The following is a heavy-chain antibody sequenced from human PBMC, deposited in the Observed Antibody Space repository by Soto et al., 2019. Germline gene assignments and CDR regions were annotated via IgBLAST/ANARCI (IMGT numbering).Heavy chain of an antibody. CDR1: GGTFSSYA. CDR3: AKDGRFNSWYSLIY. D-gene: IGHD6-13*01. CDR2: IIPIFVTA. J-gene: IGHJ4*01. Sequence: QVQLVQSGAEVKKPGSSVKVSCKASGGTFSSYAINWVRQAPGQGLEWLGGIIPIFVTANYAPRFQGRLTITADESTSTAYMELSSLRSEDTAVYYCAKDGRFNSWYSLIYWGQGTLVTVSS. V-gene: IGHV1-69*01.